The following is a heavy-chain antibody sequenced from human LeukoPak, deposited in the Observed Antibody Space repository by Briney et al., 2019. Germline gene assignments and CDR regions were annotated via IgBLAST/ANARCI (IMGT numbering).Heavy chain of an antibody. V-gene: IGHV3-23*01. J-gene: IGHJ4*02. CDR1: GFTFRNYA. D-gene: IGHD7-27*01. Sequence: GGSLRLSCVASGFTFRNYAMNWVRQDPGKGLEWVSAIGSSDGKTYYADSVQGRFTISRDISKNTLYLHMKSLRAEDTAVYYCAYDGPNWGSYFDYWGQGILVTVSS. CDR2: IGSSDGKT. CDR3: AYDGPNWGSYFDY.